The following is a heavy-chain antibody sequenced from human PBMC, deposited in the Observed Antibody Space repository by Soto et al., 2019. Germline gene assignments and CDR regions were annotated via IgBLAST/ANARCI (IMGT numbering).Heavy chain of an antibody. CDR1: GGTCSSYT. Sequence: SVKVSCKASGGTCSSYTISWVRQAPGQGLEWMGRIIPILGIANYAQKFQGRVTITADKSTSTAYMELSSLRSEDTAVYYCARIHYYGSGSDAPGKLPFNWFDPWGQGTLVTVS. J-gene: IGHJ5*02. CDR2: IIPILGIA. CDR3: ARIHYYGSGSDAPGKLPFNWFDP. D-gene: IGHD3-10*01. V-gene: IGHV1-69*02.